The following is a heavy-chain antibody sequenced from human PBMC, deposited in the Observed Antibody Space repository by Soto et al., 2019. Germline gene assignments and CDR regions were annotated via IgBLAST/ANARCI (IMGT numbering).Heavy chain of an antibody. J-gene: IGHJ6*02. Sequence: GDSVKISFKGSGYSFTSYWISWVRQMPGKGLEWMGRIDPSDSYTNYSPSFQGHVTISADKSISTAYLQWSSLKASDTAMYYCARRRYYGSGSYYYYGMDVWGQGTTVTVSS. D-gene: IGHD3-10*01. CDR2: IDPSDSYT. V-gene: IGHV5-10-1*01. CDR1: GYSFTSYW. CDR3: ARRRYYGSGSYYYYGMDV.